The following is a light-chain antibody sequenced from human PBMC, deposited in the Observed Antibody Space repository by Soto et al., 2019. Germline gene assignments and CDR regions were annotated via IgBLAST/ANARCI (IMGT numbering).Light chain of an antibody. CDR2: RNS. V-gene: IGLV1-47*01. J-gene: IGLJ2*01. CDR3: ASWDDRLTVV. Sequence: QAVVTQPPSVSGTPGQTVTISCSGSSSNIGTGYVYWYQQRPGSAPKFLIYRNSLRPSGVPDRFSGSKSGTSASLAIGGLRSEDEADYYCASWDDRLTVVFGGGTKLTLL. CDR1: SSNIGTGY.